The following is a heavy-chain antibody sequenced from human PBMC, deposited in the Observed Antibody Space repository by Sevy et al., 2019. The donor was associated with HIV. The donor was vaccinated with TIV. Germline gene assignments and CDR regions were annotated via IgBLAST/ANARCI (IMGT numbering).Heavy chain of an antibody. D-gene: IGHD2-8*01. CDR2: LSFGCGKI. Sequence: GGYLRLSCAVSGFNFNIYSMSWVRQAPGKGLEGVSTLSFGCGKINYADSVKGRFILSRDDSKNTLYLQMNSLRAEDTAVHFCAREGCTRPHDYWGQGTLVNVSS. V-gene: IGHV3-23*01. J-gene: IGHJ4*02. CDR3: AREGCTRPHDY. CDR1: GFNFNIYS.